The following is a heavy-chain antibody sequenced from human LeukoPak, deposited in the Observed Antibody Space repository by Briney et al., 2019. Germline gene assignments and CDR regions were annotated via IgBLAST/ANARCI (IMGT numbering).Heavy chain of an antibody. Sequence: SETLSLTCTVSGGSISSGGYYWSWIRQPPGKGLEWIGYIYHSGSTYYNPSLKSRVTISVDRSKNQFSLKLSSVTAADTAVYYCARDGAATAPPEVMAVWGQGTTVTVSS. CDR2: IYHSGST. D-gene: IGHD6-13*01. CDR1: GGSISSGGYY. CDR3: ARDGAATAPPEVMAV. J-gene: IGHJ6*02. V-gene: IGHV4-30-2*01.